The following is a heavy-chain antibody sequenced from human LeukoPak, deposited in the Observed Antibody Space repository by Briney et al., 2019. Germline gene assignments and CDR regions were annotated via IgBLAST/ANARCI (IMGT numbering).Heavy chain of an antibody. CDR1: GFSFSNYW. CDR2: MNSDGSAT. CDR3: AKGPNYFDS. J-gene: IGHJ4*02. V-gene: IGHV3-74*01. Sequence: GGSLRLSCAASGFSFSNYWMHWVRQAPGKGLVWVTRMNSDGSATYYADSVQGRFTISRDNAMNTLYLQMNSLRAEDTAMYFCAKGPNYFDSWGQGTLVTVSS.